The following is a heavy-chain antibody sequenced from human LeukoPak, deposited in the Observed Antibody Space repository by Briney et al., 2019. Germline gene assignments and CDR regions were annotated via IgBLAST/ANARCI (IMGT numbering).Heavy chain of an antibody. D-gene: IGHD1-1*01. CDR2: ISYSGST. CDR1: GGSISSYY. V-gene: IGHV4-59*01. J-gene: IGHJ5*02. Sequence: PSETLSLTCTVSGGSISSYYWSWIRQPPGKGLEWIGYISYSGSTNFNPSLKSRVAISVDTSRNQFSLKLSSVTAADTAVYYCAREGTAGTNLNWFDPWGQGTLVTVSS. CDR3: AREGTAGTNLNWFDP.